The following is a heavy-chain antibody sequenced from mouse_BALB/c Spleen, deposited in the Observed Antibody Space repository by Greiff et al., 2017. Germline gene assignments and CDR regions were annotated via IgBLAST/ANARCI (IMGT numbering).Heavy chain of an antibody. Sequence: QVQLKESGPGLVQPSQSLSITCTVSGFSLTSYGVHWVRQSPGKGLEWLGVIWSGGSTDYNAAFISRLSISKDNSKSQVFFKMNSLQANDTAIYYCARKGGNYEEGLAYWGQGTLVTVSA. D-gene: IGHD2-1*01. J-gene: IGHJ3*01. CDR2: IWSGGST. CDR3: ARKGGNYEEGLAY. V-gene: IGHV2-2*02. CDR1: GFSLTSYG.